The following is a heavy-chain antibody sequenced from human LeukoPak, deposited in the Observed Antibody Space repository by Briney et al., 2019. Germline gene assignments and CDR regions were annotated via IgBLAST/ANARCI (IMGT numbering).Heavy chain of an antibody. Sequence: SQTLSLTCTVSGGSISSGGYYWSWIRQHPGKGLEWIGEINHSGSTNYNPSLKSRVTISVDTSKNQFSLKLSSVTAADTAVYYCARDGDSSSWYRFPRLDYYYYYGMDVWGQGTTVTVSS. D-gene: IGHD6-13*01. J-gene: IGHJ6*02. CDR2: INHSGST. CDR3: ARDGDSSSWYRFPRLDYYYYYGMDV. V-gene: IGHV4-31*03. CDR1: GGSISSGGYY.